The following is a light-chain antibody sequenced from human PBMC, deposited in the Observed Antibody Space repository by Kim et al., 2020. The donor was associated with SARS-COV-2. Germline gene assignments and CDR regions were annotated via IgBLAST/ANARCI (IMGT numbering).Light chain of an antibody. CDR3: QQYGRARIT. J-gene: IGKJ5*01. CDR2: GAS. V-gene: IGKV3-20*01. CDR1: QSVSSSY. Sequence: EIVLTQSPGTLSLSPGERATLSCRASQSVSSSYLAWYQQKPGQAPRLLIYGASSRATGIPDRFSGSGSGTDFTLTISRLEPEDFAVYYCQQYGRARITFGQRTRLEIK.